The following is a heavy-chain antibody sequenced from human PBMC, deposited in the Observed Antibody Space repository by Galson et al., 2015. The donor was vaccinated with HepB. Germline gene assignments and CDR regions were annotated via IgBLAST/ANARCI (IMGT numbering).Heavy chain of an antibody. CDR1: GFIFSNFW. J-gene: IGHJ4*02. D-gene: IGHD6-13*01. V-gene: IGHV3-7*03. CDR2: IKPDGSEK. Sequence: SLRLSCAASGFIFSNFWMSWVRQAPGKGLEWVGNIKPDGSEKYYADSMKGRFTIYRDNAENSVYLQINSLRADDTAVYYCTSTSMASPGHHWGQGTLVTVSS. CDR3: TSTSMASPGHH.